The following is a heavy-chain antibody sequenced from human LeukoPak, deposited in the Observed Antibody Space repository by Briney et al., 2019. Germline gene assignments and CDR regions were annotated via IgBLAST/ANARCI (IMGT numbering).Heavy chain of an antibody. D-gene: IGHD2-2*01. J-gene: IGHJ6*02. CDR1: GGSISSYD. V-gene: IGHV4-59*01. CDR3: ARVIGVVVPAAISPPINYYYGMDV. CDR2: IYYSGST. Sequence: KPSETLSLTCTVPGGSISSYDWSWIRQPPGKGLEWIGYIYYSGSTHYNPSLKSRVTISVDTSKNHFSLKLSSVTAADTAVYYCARVIGVVVPAAISPPINYYYGMDVWGQGTTVTVSS.